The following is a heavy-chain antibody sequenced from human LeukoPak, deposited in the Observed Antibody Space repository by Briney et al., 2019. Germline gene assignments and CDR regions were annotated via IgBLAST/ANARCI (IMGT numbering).Heavy chain of an antibody. V-gene: IGHV4-31*03. Sequence: SQTLSLTCTVSGASISSGSYYWSWIRQHPGKGLEWIGYIYYSGSTYYNPSLKSRVTISIDTSKNQFSLKLTSVTAADTAVYYCARENSAVGRDYYYGMDVWGQGTTVTVSS. CDR1: GASISSGSYY. D-gene: IGHD6-13*01. CDR3: ARENSAVGRDYYYGMDV. CDR2: IYYSGST. J-gene: IGHJ6*02.